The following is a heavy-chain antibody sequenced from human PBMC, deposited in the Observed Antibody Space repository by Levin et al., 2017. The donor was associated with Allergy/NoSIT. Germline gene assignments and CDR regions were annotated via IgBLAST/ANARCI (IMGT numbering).Heavy chain of an antibody. CDR2: INPNSGGT. Sequence: ASVKVSCKASGYTFTGYYMHWVRQAPGQGLEWMGWINPNSGGTNYAQKFQGRVTLTRDTSISTAYMELSRLRSDDTAVYYCARDWGPYYYGSGSLHYFDYWGQGTLVTVSS. D-gene: IGHD3-10*01. CDR3: ARDWGPYYYGSGSLHYFDY. J-gene: IGHJ4*02. V-gene: IGHV1-2*02. CDR1: GYTFTGYY.